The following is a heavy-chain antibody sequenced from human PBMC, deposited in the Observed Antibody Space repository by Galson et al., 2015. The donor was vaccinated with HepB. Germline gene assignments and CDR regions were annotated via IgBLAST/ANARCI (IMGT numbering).Heavy chain of an antibody. CDR1: GFTFSSYS. CDR2: ISSSSSTI. Sequence: SLRLSCAASGFTFSSYSMNWVRQAPGKGLEWVSYISSSSSTIYYADSVKGRFTISRDNAKNSLYLQMNSLRAEDTAVYYCTRDLLRPGYCSSTSCSWLPDYWGQGTLVTVSS. CDR3: TRDLLRPGYCSSTSCSWLPDY. V-gene: IGHV3-48*01. D-gene: IGHD2-2*01. J-gene: IGHJ4*02.